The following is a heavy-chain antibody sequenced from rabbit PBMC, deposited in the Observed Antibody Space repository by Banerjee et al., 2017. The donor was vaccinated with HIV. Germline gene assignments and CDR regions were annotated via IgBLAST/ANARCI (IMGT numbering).Heavy chain of an antibody. CDR2: INTSSGNT. CDR1: GFSFSSSYW. Sequence: QEQLVESGGDLVKPEGSLTLTCTASGFSFSSSYWICWVRQAPGKGLEWIACINTSSGNTVYASWAKGRFTISKTSSTTVTLQMTSLTAADTATYFCARAYVDGSVGVWNLWGQGTLVTVS. CDR3: ARAYVDGSVGVWNL. D-gene: IGHD5-1*01. J-gene: IGHJ4*01. V-gene: IGHV1S45*01.